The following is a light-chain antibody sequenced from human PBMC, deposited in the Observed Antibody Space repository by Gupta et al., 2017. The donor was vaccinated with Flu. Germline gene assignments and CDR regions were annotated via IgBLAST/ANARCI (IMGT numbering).Light chain of an antibody. CDR1: SDSVSSSHY. J-gene: IGLJ2*01. V-gene: IGLV8-61*01. Sequence: HTLVPHESVSSLSPEWTVTSTSGTSSDSVSSSHYTTWYQQTPGKPPRMLIYNVKFRAAGVSNRFSGSVIGNTAALTISGVQADDDCCYYCGLYLGLGVLLFGGGTTLTVL. CDR2: NVK. CDR3: GLYLGLGVLL.